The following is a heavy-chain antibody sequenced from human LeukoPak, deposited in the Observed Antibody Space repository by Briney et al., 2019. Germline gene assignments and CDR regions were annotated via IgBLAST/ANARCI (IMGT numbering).Heavy chain of an antibody. CDR1: GYTFTSYD. D-gene: IGHD4-17*01. J-gene: IGHJ4*02. CDR2: IIPMFDTA. CDR3: ARAGYGDYRGNECDY. V-gene: IGHV1-69*06. Sequence: GASVKVSCKASGYTFTSYDINWVRQAPGQGLEWMGGIIPMFDTADFAQKFRGRVTITADTSTSTAYMQLSSLRSEDTAVYYCARAGYGDYRGNECDYWGQGTLVTVSS.